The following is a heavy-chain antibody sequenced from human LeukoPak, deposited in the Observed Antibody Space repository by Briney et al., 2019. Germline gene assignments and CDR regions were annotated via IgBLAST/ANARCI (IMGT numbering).Heavy chain of an antibody. CDR1: GFTLNTYT. CDR3: TRGSLGRNYFDY. J-gene: IGHJ4*02. D-gene: IGHD7-27*01. CDR2: ISGRGISI. V-gene: IGHV3-21*01. Sequence: GGSLRLSCAASGFTLNTYTMNWVRQAPGKGLEWVSSISGRGISIYYADSVKGRFTISRDNAKNSLYLLMNSLRAEDTAVYYCTRGSLGRNYFDYWGQGTLVTVPS.